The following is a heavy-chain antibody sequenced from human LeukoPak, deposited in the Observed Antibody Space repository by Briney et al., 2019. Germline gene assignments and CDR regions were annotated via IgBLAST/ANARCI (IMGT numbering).Heavy chain of an antibody. V-gene: IGHV3-48*01. CDR3: AKDRKGYGGNGLPDY. D-gene: IGHD4-23*01. CDR2: ISSSSSTI. CDR1: GFTFSSYS. Sequence: GGSLRLSCAASGFTFSSYSMNWVRQAPGKGLEWVSYISSSSSTIYYADSVKGRFTISRDNAKNSLYLQMNSLRAEDTAVYYCAKDRKGYGGNGLPDYWGQGTLVTVSS. J-gene: IGHJ4*02.